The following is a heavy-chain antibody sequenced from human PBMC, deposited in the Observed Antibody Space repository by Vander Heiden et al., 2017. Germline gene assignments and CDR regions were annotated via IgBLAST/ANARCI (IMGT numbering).Heavy chain of an antibody. J-gene: IGHJ5*02. CDR3: ARQTYRSFAP. D-gene: IGHD3-16*02. CDR1: GGSVYRFSYY. CDR2: IFSNGDT. Sequence: QLQLQESGPGLVQPSETLSLTCTVSGGSVYRFSYYWGWIRQPPGEGLEWIGYIFSNGDTYYNPSLESRVTISVDTSKNQFSLKLSSVTAADTAVYYCARQTYRSFAPWGQGVLVTVSS. V-gene: IGHV4-39*01.